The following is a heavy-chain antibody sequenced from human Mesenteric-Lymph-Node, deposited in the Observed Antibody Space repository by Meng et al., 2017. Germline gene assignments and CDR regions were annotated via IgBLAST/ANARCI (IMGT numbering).Heavy chain of an antibody. Sequence: GESLKISCAASGFTFSSYAMHWVRQAPGKGLEWVAVIYSGGSTYYADSVKGRFTISRDNSKNTLYLQMNSLRAEDTAVYYCARSTGYSSGWYDYWGQGTLVTVSS. CDR2: IYSGGST. CDR3: ARSTGYSSGWYDY. CDR1: GFTFSSYA. D-gene: IGHD6-19*01. V-gene: IGHV3-53*01. J-gene: IGHJ4*02.